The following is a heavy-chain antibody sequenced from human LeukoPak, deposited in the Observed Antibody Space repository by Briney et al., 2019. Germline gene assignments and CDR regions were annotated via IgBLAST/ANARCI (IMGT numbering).Heavy chain of an antibody. CDR3: ATHGAAVAGGFDP. V-gene: IGHV4-39*01. D-gene: IGHD6-19*01. CDR1: GSSISNSGYY. CDR2: IYYSGST. Sequence: PSETLSLTCTVSGSSISNSGYYWGWIRQPPGKGLGWIATIYYSGSTYYNPSPKSRVTMSVDTSKNQFSLNLISVTASDTAVYYCATHGAAVAGGFDPWGQGTLVTVSS. J-gene: IGHJ5*02.